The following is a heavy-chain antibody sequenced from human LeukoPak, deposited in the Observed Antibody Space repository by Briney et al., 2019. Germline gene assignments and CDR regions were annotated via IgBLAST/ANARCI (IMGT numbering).Heavy chain of an antibody. CDR2: IKQDGSEK. CDR1: GFTSSSYW. V-gene: IGHV3-7*01. CDR3: ARARRYLGYCSGGSCYGYFDY. J-gene: IGHJ4*02. Sequence: GGSLRLSCAASGFTSSSYWMSWVRQAPGKGLEWVANIKQDGSEKYYVDSVKGRFTISRDNAKNSLYLQMNSLRAEDTAVYYCARARRYLGYCSGGSCYGYFDYWGQGTLVTVSS. D-gene: IGHD2-15*01.